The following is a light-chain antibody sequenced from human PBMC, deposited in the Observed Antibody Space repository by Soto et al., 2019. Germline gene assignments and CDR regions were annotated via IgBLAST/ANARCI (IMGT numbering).Light chain of an antibody. J-gene: IGKJ1*01. Sequence: EIVLTQSPATLSLSTGERATLSCRASQSIGLAIAWYQHKPGQAHRLLLFDASQRATGIPARFRGSGSGTDFTLSISSLEPEDFAVYYCQQRTDRPPWTFGQGTKVDIK. CDR1: QSIGLA. CDR3: QQRTDRPPWT. CDR2: DAS. V-gene: IGKV3-11*01.